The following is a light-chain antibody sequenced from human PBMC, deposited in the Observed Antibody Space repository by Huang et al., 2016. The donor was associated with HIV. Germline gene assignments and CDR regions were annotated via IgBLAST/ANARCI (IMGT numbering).Light chain of an antibody. J-gene: IGKJ4*01. CDR3: QQYGSSPLT. CDR2: GAA. Sequence: EIVLTQSPGTLSLSPGERATLSCRASQSVSSSYLAWYQQKPGQAPRLLIYGAASRATGIPDRCSGSGSETDFTLTISRLEPEDFAVYYCQQYGSSPLTFGGGTKVEIK. CDR1: QSVSSSY. V-gene: IGKV3-20*01.